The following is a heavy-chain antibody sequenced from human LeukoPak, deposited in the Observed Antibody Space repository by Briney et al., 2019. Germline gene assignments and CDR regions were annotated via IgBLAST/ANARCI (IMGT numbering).Heavy chain of an antibody. CDR3: ARDVRGAAAQGY. J-gene: IGHJ4*02. Sequence: SVRLSCKASGGTFSSYAISWVRQAPGQGLEWMGGIIPIFGTANYTQRFQGRVTITADESTSTAYMELRSLRSEDTAVYYCARDVRGAAAQGYWGQGTLVTVSS. CDR1: GGTFSSYA. V-gene: IGHV1-69*13. D-gene: IGHD6-13*01. CDR2: IIPIFGTA.